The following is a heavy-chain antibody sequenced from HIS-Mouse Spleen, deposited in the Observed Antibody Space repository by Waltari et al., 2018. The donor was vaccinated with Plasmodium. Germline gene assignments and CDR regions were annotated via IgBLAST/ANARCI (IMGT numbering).Heavy chain of an antibody. Sequence: EVQLVESGGGLVQPGGSLRLSCAASGFTFSSYWMSWVRQAPGKGLEGVANIKQDGSEKYYVDSVKGRFTISRYNAKNSLYLQMNSLRAEDPAVYYCASSWYWYFDLWGRGTLVTVSS. CDR3: ASSWYWYFDL. CDR1: GFTFSSYW. J-gene: IGHJ2*01. CDR2: IKQDGSEK. V-gene: IGHV3-7*01. D-gene: IGHD6-13*01.